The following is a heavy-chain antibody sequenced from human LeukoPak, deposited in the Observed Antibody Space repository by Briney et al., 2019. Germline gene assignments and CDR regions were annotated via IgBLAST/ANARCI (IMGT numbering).Heavy chain of an antibody. CDR3: ARGGSTDPYYYGMDV. D-gene: IGHD2-2*01. V-gene: IGHV4-31*03. CDR1: GGSISSGGYY. CDR2: IYYSGST. Sequence: TPSETLSLTCTVSGGSISSGGYYWSWIRQHPGKGLEWIGYIYYSGSTYYNPSLKSRVTISVDTSKNQFSLKLSSVTAANTAVYYCARGGSTDPYYYGMDVWGQGTTVTVSS. J-gene: IGHJ6*02.